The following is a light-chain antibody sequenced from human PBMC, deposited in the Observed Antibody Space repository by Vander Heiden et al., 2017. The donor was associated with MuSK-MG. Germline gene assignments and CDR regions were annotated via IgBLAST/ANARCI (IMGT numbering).Light chain of an antibody. Sequence: DIQMTQSPSSLSASVGDRVTITCRASQGIRYYLAWYQQRPGKVPKLLIDAASTLQPGVPSRFSGSGSGTDFTLTISSLQPEDVATYYCQKDDRAPLAFGGGTMVEIK. J-gene: IGKJ4*01. CDR1: QGIRYY. CDR2: AAS. CDR3: QKDDRAPLA. V-gene: IGKV1-27*01.